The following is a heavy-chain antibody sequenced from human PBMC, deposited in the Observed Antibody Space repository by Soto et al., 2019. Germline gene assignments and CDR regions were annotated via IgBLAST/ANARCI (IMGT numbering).Heavy chain of an antibody. J-gene: IGHJ6*02. Sequence: QVQLVQSGAEVKKPGASVKVSCKASGYTFTSYYMHWVRQAPGQGLEWMGIINPSGGVTSYAQKFQGRVTMTRDTSTSTVYMELRRLRSEDTAVYYCARGPLGYCSGGSCGVMDVWGQGTTVTVSS. CDR1: GYTFTSYY. D-gene: IGHD2-15*01. CDR2: INPSGGVT. V-gene: IGHV1-46*01. CDR3: ARGPLGYCSGGSCGVMDV.